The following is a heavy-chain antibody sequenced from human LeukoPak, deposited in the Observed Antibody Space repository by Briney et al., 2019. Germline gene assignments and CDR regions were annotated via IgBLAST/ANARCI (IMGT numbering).Heavy chain of an antibody. V-gene: IGHV3-7*02. CDR3: ARAEALKFRDFDY. Sequence: EGSLRLSCAASGFTFSSYWMSWVRQAPGKGLEWVANIKQDGSEKYYVDSVKGRFTISRDNARNSLYLQMNSLRAEDTAIYYCARAEALKFRDFDYWGQGTLVTVSS. J-gene: IGHJ4*02. CDR1: GFTFSSYW. CDR2: IKQDGSEK.